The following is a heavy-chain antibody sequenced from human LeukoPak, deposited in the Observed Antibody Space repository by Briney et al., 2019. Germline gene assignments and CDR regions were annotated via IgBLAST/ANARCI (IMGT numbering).Heavy chain of an antibody. CDR3: ARGSLELLLYY. Sequence: SETLSLTCTVSGGSISSSSYYWGWIRQPPGKGLEWIGEINHSGSTNYNPSLKSRVTISVDTSKNQFSLKLSSVTAADTAVYYCARGSLELLLYYWGQGTLVTVSS. CDR1: GGSISSSSYY. J-gene: IGHJ4*02. D-gene: IGHD1-7*01. CDR2: INHSGST. V-gene: IGHV4-39*07.